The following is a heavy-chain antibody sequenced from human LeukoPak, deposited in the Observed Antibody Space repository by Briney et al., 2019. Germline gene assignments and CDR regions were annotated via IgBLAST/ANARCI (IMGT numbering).Heavy chain of an antibody. CDR3: ARGRYSSSLDY. CDR2: ISYDGSNK. D-gene: IGHD6-13*01. J-gene: IGHJ4*02. V-gene: IGHV3-30*04. CDR1: GFTFSSYA. Sequence: PGGSLRLSCAASGFTFSSYAMHWVRQAPGKGLEWVAVISYDGSNKYYADSVKGRFTISRDNSKNTLYLQMNSLRAEDTAVYNCARGRYSSSLDYWGQGTLVTVSS.